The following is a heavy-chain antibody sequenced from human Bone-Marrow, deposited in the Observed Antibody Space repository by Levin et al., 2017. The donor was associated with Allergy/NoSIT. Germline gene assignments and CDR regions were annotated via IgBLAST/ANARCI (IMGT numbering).Heavy chain of an antibody. Sequence: ASVKVSCKASAYTFTGYYMHWVRQAPGQGLEWMGRINPSSGGTNYAQKLQGRVTMTRDTSMSTAYMELSRLTSDDTAVYYCARGAYGSGSYLFDSWGQGTLVTVSS. CDR2: INPSSGGT. D-gene: IGHD3-10*01. J-gene: IGHJ4*02. V-gene: IGHV1-2*06. CDR3: ARGAYGSGSYLFDS. CDR1: AYTFTGYY.